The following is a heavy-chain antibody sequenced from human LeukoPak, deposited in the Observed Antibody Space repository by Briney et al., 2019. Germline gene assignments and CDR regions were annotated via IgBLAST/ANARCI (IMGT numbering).Heavy chain of an antibody. V-gene: IGHV4-28*01. D-gene: IGHD6-19*01. CDR2: IYYSGST. Sequence: LDTLSLTCAVSGYSISSSNWWGWIRQPPGKGLEWIGYIYYSGSTYYNPSLKSRVTMSVDTSKNQFSLKLSSVTAVDTAAYYCARSASPYSSEYYFDYWGQGTLVTVSS. J-gene: IGHJ4*02. CDR1: GYSISSSNW. CDR3: ARSASPYSSEYYFDY.